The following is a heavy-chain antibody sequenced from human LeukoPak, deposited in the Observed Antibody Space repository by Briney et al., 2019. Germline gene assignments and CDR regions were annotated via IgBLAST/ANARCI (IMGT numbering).Heavy chain of an antibody. V-gene: IGHV3-21*01. Sequence: GGSLRLSCAASGFTFSSYSMNWVRQAPGKGLEWVSSISSSSSYIYYADSVKGRFTISGDNAKNSLYLQMNSLRAEDTAVYYCARLAHSGYDLQYFDHWGQGTLVTVSS. CDR1: GFTFSSYS. D-gene: IGHD5-12*01. J-gene: IGHJ4*02. CDR2: ISSSSSYI. CDR3: ARLAHSGYDLQYFDH.